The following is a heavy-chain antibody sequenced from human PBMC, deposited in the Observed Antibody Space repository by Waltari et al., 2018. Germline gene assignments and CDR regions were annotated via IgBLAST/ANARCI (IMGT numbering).Heavy chain of an antibody. Sequence: QLVQSGAEVKEPGASVKVSSVASGYTFTHYVIPWVRQAPGEGLELMGWINPDTGATKYAQNFQGRVTVTRDSSISTVYMELTRLGSDDTAMYYCARDVIMGGSQGWFDPWGQGTLVSVSS. V-gene: IGHV1-2*02. CDR1: GYTFTHYV. D-gene: IGHD2-8*01. CDR2: INPDTGAT. CDR3: ARDVIMGGSQGWFDP. J-gene: IGHJ5*02.